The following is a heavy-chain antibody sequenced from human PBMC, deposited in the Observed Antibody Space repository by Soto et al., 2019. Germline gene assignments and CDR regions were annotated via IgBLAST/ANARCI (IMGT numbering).Heavy chain of an antibody. D-gene: IGHD6-19*01. Sequence: KPSETLSLTCTVSGGSISSSSYYWGWIRQPPGKGLEWIGSIYYSGSTYYNPSLKSRVTISVDTSKNQFSLKLSSVTAADTAVYYCAAVAGPETYYYYYGMDVWGQGTTVTVSS. CDR1: GGSISSSSYY. V-gene: IGHV4-39*01. J-gene: IGHJ6*02. CDR2: IYYSGST. CDR3: AAVAGPETYYYYYGMDV.